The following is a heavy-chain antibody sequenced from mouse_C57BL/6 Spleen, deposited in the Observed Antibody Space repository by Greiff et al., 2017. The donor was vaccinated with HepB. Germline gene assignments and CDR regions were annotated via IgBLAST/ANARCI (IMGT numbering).Heavy chain of an antibody. D-gene: IGHD1-1*01. J-gene: IGHJ1*03. CDR1: GYAFTNYL. V-gene: IGHV1-54*01. CDR3: AITTVVEDWYFDV. CDR2: INPGSGGT. Sequence: QVHVKQSGAELVRPGTSVKVSCKASGYAFTNYLIEWVKQRPGQGLEWIGVINPGSGGTNYNEKFKGKATLTADKSSSTAYMQLSSLTSEDSAVYFCAITTVVEDWYFDVWGTGTTVTVSS.